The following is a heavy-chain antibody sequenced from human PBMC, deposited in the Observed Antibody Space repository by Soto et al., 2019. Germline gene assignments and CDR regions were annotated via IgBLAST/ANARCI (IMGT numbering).Heavy chain of an antibody. D-gene: IGHD6-19*01. CDR3: AHGSGWLSDY. Sequence: QITLKESGPTLVKPTQTLTLTCTFSGFSLSSPAVGVNWIRQPPGKALEWLALIYWDDDKQYSPSLRSRLTITKETSKNQVVLTMTNMDPVDTATYYCAHGSGWLSDYWGQGILVTVSS. CDR1: GFSLSSPAVG. J-gene: IGHJ4*02. V-gene: IGHV2-5*02. CDR2: IYWDDDK.